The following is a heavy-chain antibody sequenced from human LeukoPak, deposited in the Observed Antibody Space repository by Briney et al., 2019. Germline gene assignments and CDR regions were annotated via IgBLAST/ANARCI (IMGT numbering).Heavy chain of an antibody. Sequence: GRSLRLSCAASGFTFSSYGMHWVRQAPGKGLEWVAVISYDGSNKYYADSVKGRFTISRDNSKNTLYLQMNSLRAEDTAVYYCARDSGHHYYFDYWGQGTLVTVSS. CDR2: ISYDGSNK. J-gene: IGHJ4*02. CDR3: ARDSGHHYYFDY. CDR1: GFTFSSYG. V-gene: IGHV3-30*19.